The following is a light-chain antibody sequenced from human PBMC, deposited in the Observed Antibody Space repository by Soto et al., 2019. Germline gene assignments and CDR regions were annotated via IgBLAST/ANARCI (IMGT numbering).Light chain of an antibody. Sequence: QSVLTQPASVSGSPGQSITISCSGTSSDVGGYNYVSWYQQHTGKAPKLMIYEVSNRPSGVSNRFSGSKSGNTASLTISGLHAEDEADYYCSSYTSSSTRVFGTGTKLTVL. CDR3: SSYTSSSTRV. V-gene: IGLV2-14*01. CDR1: SSDVGGYNY. J-gene: IGLJ1*01. CDR2: EVS.